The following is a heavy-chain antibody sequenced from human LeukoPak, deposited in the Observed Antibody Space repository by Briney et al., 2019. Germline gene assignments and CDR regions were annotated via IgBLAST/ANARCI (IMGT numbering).Heavy chain of an antibody. J-gene: IGHJ4*02. CDR1: GFTFSSYA. CDR3: AKAEYSSSALFDY. V-gene: IGHV3-23*01. Sequence: GGSLRLSCAASGFTFSSYAMSWVRQAPGKGLEWVPAISGSGGSTYYADSVKGRFTISRDNSKNTLYLQMNSLRAEDTAVYYCAKAEYSSSALFDYWGQGTLVTVSS. CDR2: ISGSGGST. D-gene: IGHD6-6*01.